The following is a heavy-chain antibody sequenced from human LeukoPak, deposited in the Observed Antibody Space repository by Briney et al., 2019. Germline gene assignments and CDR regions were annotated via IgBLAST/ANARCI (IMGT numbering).Heavy chain of an antibody. CDR2: IHTSENT. Sequence: SETLSLTCTVSGGYIGSYYRSWIRQSAGKGLEWIGRIHTSENTDYNPSLKSRVTMSVDMSTSQFSLRLTSVTAADTAVYYCAREGDYGDYSKSFYYMDVWGKGTTVTVSS. V-gene: IGHV4-4*07. D-gene: IGHD4-17*01. CDR3: AREGDYGDYSKSFYYMDV. CDR1: GGYIGSYY. J-gene: IGHJ6*03.